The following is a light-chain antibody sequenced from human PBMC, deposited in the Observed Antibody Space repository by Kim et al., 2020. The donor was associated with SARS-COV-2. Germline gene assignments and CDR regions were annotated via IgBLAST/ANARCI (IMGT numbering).Light chain of an antibody. CDR1: QSVSK. CDR3: QQYNIWRT. J-gene: IGKJ1*01. Sequence: LSGAPGESATRASRGGQSVSKLACYQKRPGQAPRLLIYGASTRATGIPARFSGSGSGTEFTLTISSLQSEDFAVYYCQQYNIWRTFGQGTKVDIK. V-gene: IGKV3-15*01. CDR2: GAS.